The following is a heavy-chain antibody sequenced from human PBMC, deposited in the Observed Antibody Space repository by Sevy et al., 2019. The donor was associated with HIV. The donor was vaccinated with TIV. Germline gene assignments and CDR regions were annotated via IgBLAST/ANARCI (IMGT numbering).Heavy chain of an antibody. V-gene: IGHV4-59*01. CDR3: ARSAGFFQAGWRGGVLNWFDP. CDR1: GGSISSYY. CDR2: IYYSGST. D-gene: IGHD2-15*01. Sequence: SETLSLTCTVSGGSISSYYWSWIRQPPGKGLEWIGYIYYSGSTNYNPSLKSRVTISVDTSKNQFSLKLSSLTAADTAVYYCARSAGFFQAGWRGGVLNWFDPWGQGTLVTVSS. J-gene: IGHJ5*02.